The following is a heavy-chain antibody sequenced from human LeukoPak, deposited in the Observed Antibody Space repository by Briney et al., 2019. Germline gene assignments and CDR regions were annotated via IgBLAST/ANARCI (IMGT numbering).Heavy chain of an antibody. CDR2: ISGSGGST. Sequence: GGSLRLSCAASGFTFGMFAISWVRQAPGKGLEWVSAISGSGGSTHYADSVKGRFTISRDNAKNTLYLQMNSLRAEDTAVYYCARSGGDAFDIWGQGTVVTVSS. V-gene: IGHV3-23*01. CDR3: ARSGGDAFDI. J-gene: IGHJ3*02. CDR1: GFTFGMFA. D-gene: IGHD3-10*01.